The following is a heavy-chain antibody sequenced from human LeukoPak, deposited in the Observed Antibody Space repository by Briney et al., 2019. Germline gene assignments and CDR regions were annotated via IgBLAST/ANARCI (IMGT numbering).Heavy chain of an antibody. CDR1: GYTFTGYY. D-gene: IGHD4-17*01. Sequence: ASVKVSCKASGYTFTGYYMHWVRQAPGQGLEWMGWINPNSGGTNYAQKFQGRVTMTRDTSISTAYMELSRLRSDDTAVYYCARASYGDYGGYYFDYWGQGTLVTVSS. CDR2: INPNSGGT. J-gene: IGHJ4*02. V-gene: IGHV1-2*02. CDR3: ARASYGDYGGYYFDY.